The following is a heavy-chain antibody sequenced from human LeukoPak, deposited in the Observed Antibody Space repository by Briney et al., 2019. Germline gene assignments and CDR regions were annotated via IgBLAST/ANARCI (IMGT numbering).Heavy chain of an antibody. V-gene: IGHV4-34*01. CDR3: ARHDLYYDSSGYYLR. J-gene: IGHJ4*02. D-gene: IGHD3-22*01. CDR2: INHSGST. CDR1: GGSFSGYY. Sequence: SETLSLTCAVYGGSFSGYYWSWIRQPPGKGLEWIGEINHSGSTNYNPSLKSRVTISVDTSKNQFSLKLSSVTAADTAVYYCARHDLYYDSSGYYLRWGQGTLVTVSS.